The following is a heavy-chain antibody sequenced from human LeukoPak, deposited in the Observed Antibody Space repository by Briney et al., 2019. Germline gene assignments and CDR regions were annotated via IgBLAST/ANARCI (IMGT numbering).Heavy chain of an antibody. D-gene: IGHD6-13*01. CDR2: IYTSGST. V-gene: IGHV4-4*07. Sequence: SETLSLTCTVSGGSISSYYWSWIRQPAGKGLEWIGRIYTSGSTNYNPSLKSRVTMSVDTSKNQFSLKLSSVTAADTAVYYCATAYSSSWSQDYGMDVWAKGPRSPSP. J-gene: IGHJ6*02. CDR3: ATAYSSSWSQDYGMDV. CDR1: GGSISSYY.